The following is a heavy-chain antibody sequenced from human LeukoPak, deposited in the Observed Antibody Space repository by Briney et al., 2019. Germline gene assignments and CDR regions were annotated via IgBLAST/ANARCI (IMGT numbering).Heavy chain of an antibody. CDR2: VSDSGTT. CDR3: AREHGSGGYYYYMDV. D-gene: IGHD6-19*01. Sequence: SETLSLTCTVSGGSISRYYWSWIRQPPGKGLEWFGYVSDSGTTNYNPSLKSRVTISVDTSKNQFSLKLSSVTAADTAVYYCAREHGSGGYYYYMDVWGKGTTVTVSS. J-gene: IGHJ6*03. CDR1: GGSISRYY. V-gene: IGHV4-59*01.